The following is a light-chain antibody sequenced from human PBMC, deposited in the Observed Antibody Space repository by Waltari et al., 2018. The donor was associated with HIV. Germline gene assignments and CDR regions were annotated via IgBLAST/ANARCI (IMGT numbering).Light chain of an antibody. Sequence: QPVLTQPPSASASLGASVTLTCTLSSGYSVYEVEWYQQRPGKGPRFVMRGGPGGIVGAKGDGIPERVSGWGEGVTRFLTIKNVQEEDESDCHCGAGHGGGSNFVLVVGGGTKLTVL. CDR1: SGYSVYE. CDR2: GGPGGIVG. J-gene: IGLJ2*01. V-gene: IGLV9-49*01. CDR3: GAGHGGGSNFVLV.